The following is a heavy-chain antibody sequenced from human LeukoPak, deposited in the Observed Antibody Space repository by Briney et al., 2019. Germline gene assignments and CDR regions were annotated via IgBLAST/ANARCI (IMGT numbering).Heavy chain of an antibody. D-gene: IGHD4-17*01. Sequence: TLCLTCTVSGGSVISGIYCWSRIRQPPGKGLEWIGYIYYSGSTYYNPSLKSRVTISVDTSKNQFSLKLSSVTAADTAVYYCARDLASPHYGDYPRTWYYYGMDVWGNGTTVSVSS. V-gene: IGHV4-30-4*08. CDR2: IYYSGST. CDR3: ARDLASPHYGDYPRTWYYYGMDV. J-gene: IGHJ6*04. CDR1: GGSVISGIYC.